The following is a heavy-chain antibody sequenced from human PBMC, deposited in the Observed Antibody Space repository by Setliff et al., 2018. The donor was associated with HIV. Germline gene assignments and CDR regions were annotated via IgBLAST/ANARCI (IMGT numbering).Heavy chain of an antibody. CDR1: GYTFTSYG. V-gene: IGHV1-18*01. J-gene: IGHJ4*02. Sequence: ASVKVSCKASGYTFTSYGITWVRRAPGQGLEWMGCISAYNGYTNYAQKLQGRVTMTTDTSTSTAYMELRSLRSDDTAVYYCAATYYYDCSGLHGFDYWGQGTLVTVSS. CDR2: ISAYNGYT. D-gene: IGHD3-22*01. CDR3: AATYYYDCSGLHGFDY.